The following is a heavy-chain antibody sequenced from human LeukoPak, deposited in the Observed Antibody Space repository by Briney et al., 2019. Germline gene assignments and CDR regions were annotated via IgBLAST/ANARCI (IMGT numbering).Heavy chain of an antibody. CDR2: IYYSGST. J-gene: IGHJ6*03. V-gene: IGHV4-39*02. CDR1: GGSISSSSYY. Sequence: SETLSLTCSVSGGSISSSSYYWGWIRQPPGKGLEWIGSIYYSGSTYYNPSLKSRVTISVDTSKNHFSLKLSSVTAADTAIYFCARAGGMAYYYYHMDVWGKGTTVTVSS. D-gene: IGHD5-24*01. CDR3: ARAGGMAYYYYHMDV.